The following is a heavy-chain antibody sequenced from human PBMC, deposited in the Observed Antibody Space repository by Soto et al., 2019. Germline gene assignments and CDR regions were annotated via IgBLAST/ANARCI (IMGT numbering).Heavy chain of an antibody. CDR3: ARKYSGFDY. Sequence: QVQLRESGPRRVKPSETLSLTCTVSGDSLSIYYWTWVRQTPGKGLEWIGYIHYSGSTNYNASLKSRVTMSLDTSNNQFSLRLTSLTEADTALYYCARKYSGFDYWGQGVLVTVSS. CDR1: GDSLSIYY. D-gene: IGHD2-21*01. V-gene: IGHV4-59*01. CDR2: IHYSGST. J-gene: IGHJ4*02.